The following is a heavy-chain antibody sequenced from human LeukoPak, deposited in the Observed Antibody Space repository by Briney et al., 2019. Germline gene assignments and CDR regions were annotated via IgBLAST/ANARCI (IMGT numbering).Heavy chain of an antibody. V-gene: IGHV3-7*01. CDR1: GFTFSNYW. Sequence: GGSLRLSCAASGFTFSNYWMNWARQAPGKGLEWVASINHNGNVNYYVDSVKGRFTISRDNAKNSLYLQMSNLRAEDTAVYYCARDGGPFYDFWSGYYREANYYYGMDVWGQGTTVTVSS. CDR2: INHNGNVN. J-gene: IGHJ6*02. CDR3: ARDGGPFYDFWSGYYREANYYYGMDV. D-gene: IGHD3-3*01.